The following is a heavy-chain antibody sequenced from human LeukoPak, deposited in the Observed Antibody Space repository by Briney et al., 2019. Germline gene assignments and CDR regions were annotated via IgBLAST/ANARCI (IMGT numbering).Heavy chain of an antibody. CDR1: GGSFSGYY. D-gene: IGHD6-6*01. V-gene: IGHV4-34*01. Sequence: ASETLSLTCAVYGGSFSGYYWSWIRQPPGKGLEWIGEINHSGSTNYNPSLKSRVTISVDTSKNQFSLKLSSVTAPNTAVSSCASPRSRIRYSSSLSAAFDIWGQGTMVTVSS. CDR3: ASPRSRIRYSSSLSAAFDI. J-gene: IGHJ3*02. CDR2: INHSGST.